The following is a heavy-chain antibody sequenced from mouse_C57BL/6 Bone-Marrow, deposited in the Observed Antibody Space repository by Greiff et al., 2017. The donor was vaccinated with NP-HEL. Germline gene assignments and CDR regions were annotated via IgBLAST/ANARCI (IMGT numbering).Heavy chain of an antibody. V-gene: IGHV10-1*01. J-gene: IGHJ3*01. CDR2: IRSKSNNYAT. Sequence: EVHLVESGGGLVQPKGSLKLSCAASGFSFNTYAMNWVRQAPGKGLEWVARIRSKSNNYATYYADSVKDRFTISRDDSESMLYLQMNNLKTEDTAMYYCVREALWGFAYWGQGTLVTVSA. CDR1: GFSFNTYA. CDR3: VREALWGFAY. D-gene: IGHD1-1*02.